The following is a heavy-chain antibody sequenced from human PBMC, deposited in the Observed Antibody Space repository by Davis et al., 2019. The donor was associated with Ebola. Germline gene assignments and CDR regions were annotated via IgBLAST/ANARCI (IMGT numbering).Heavy chain of an antibody. CDR3: ARQEAMEYYFDY. D-gene: IGHD5-18*01. CDR1: GGSLRGYY. Sequence: SETLSLTCAVYGGSLRGYYWGWIRQSPGKGLEWIGETNDSITTNYNPSLKTRVTISVDTSKNQFSLKLTSVTAADTAVYYCARQEAMEYYFDYWGQGILVTVSS. J-gene: IGHJ4*02. V-gene: IGHV4-34*01. CDR2: TNDSITT.